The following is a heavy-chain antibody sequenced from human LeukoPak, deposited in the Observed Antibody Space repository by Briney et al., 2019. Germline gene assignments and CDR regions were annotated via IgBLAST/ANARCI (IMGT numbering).Heavy chain of an antibody. V-gene: IGHV4-30-4*01. CDR3: AREGAVLQPRFDP. CDR1: GGSISSGDYY. D-gene: IGHD1-1*01. Sequence: PSETLSLTCTVSGGSISSGDYYWSWIRQPPGKGLEWIGYIYYSGSTYYNPSLKSRVTLSVDTSKNHFSLRLSSVTAADTAVYYCAREGAVLQPRFDPWGQGTLVTVSS. CDR2: IYYSGST. J-gene: IGHJ5*02.